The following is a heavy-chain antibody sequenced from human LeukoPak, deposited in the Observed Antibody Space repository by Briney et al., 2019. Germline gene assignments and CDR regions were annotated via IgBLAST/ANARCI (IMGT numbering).Heavy chain of an antibody. D-gene: IGHD2-2*01. CDR2: IKQDGSEK. J-gene: IGHJ4*02. V-gene: IGHV3-7*01. CDR3: ARDGGGDCSGTSCSPGDY. CDR1: GFTFSSYW. Sequence: PGGSLRLSCAASGFTFSSYWMSWVRQAPGKGLEWVANIKQDGSEKYYVDSVKGRFTISRDNAKNSLYLQMNSLRAEDTAVYYCARDGGGDCSGTSCSPGDYWGQGALVTVSS.